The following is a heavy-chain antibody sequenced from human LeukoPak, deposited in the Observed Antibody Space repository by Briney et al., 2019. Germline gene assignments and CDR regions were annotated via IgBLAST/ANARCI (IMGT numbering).Heavy chain of an antibody. CDR3: GTLLSNGPFDY. Sequence: GASVKVSCKASGYTFTGYYMHWVRQAPGQGLEWMGWIYPNSGATKYAQKFQGRVTMTRDTPISTAYMELSGLRSDGTAVYYCGTLLSNGPFDYWGQGSLVTVSS. V-gene: IGHV1-2*02. CDR2: IYPNSGAT. CDR1: GYTFTGYY. J-gene: IGHJ4*02.